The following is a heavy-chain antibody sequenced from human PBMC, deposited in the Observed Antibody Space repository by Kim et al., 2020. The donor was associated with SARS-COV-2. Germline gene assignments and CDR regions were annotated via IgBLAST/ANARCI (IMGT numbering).Heavy chain of an antibody. CDR2: IDPSDSYT. J-gene: IGHJ6*02. Sequence: GESLKISCKGSGYSFTSYWISWVRQMPGKGLEWMGRIDPSDSYTNYSPSFQGHVTISADKSISTAYLQWSSLKASDTAMYYCASGTIFGVVIAPGDYYYGMDVWGQGTTVTVSS. D-gene: IGHD3-3*01. CDR3: ASGTIFGVVIAPGDYYYGMDV. V-gene: IGHV5-10-1*01. CDR1: GYSFTSYW.